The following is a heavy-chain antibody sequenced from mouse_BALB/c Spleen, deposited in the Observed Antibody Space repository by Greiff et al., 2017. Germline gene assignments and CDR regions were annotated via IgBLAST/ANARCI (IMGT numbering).Heavy chain of an antibody. Sequence: QVQLKQSGPGLVAPSQSLSITCTVSGFSLTSYGVHWVRQPPGKGLEWLGVIWAGGSTNYNSALMSRLSISKDNSKSQVFLKMNSLQTDDTAMYYCASADPLYDYYAMDYWGQGTSVTVSS. CDR3: ASADPLYDYYAMDY. J-gene: IGHJ4*01. CDR1: GFSLTSYG. CDR2: IWAGGST. D-gene: IGHD2-3*01. V-gene: IGHV2-9*02.